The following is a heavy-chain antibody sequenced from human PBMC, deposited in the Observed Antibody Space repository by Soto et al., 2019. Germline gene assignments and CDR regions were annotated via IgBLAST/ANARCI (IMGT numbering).Heavy chain of an antibody. CDR2: INHSGST. D-gene: IGHD1-26*01. V-gene: IGHV4-34*01. CDR1: GGSFSGYY. Sequence: SETLSLTCAVYGGSFSGYYWSWIRQPPGKGLEWIGEINHSGSTNYNPSLKSRVTISVDTSKNQFSLKLSSVTAADTAVYYCAIMWELHYGMDVWGQGTTVTVSS. CDR3: AIMWELHYGMDV. J-gene: IGHJ6*02.